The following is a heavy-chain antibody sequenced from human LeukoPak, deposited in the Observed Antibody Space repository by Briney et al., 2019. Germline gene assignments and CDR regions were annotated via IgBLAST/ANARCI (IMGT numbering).Heavy chain of an antibody. Sequence: SRKVSCKASGGTSNSNAISWVWHGHRQGLEWMGRIIPNLGTTNRAQNFQDRVTLTADKSTNTAYMELTSLSSDDTAVYYCATTNDGGGYQWGDFFDFWGQGTLVTVSS. CDR2: IIPNLGTT. J-gene: IGHJ4*02. V-gene: IGHV1-69*04. CDR1: GGTSNSNA. D-gene: IGHD3-22*01. CDR3: ATTNDGGGYQWGDFFDF.